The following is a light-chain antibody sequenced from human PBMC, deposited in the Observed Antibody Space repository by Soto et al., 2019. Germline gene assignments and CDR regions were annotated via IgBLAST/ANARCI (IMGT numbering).Light chain of an antibody. Sequence: EIVMTQSPATLSVSPGERATLSCRASQSISSNLAWYQQKPGQAPRLLISGASTRATGIPARFSGSGSGTEFTLTISSLEPEDFAVYYCQQRSNWPLLTFGGGTKVEIK. CDR1: QSISSN. CDR2: GAS. V-gene: IGKV3-15*01. J-gene: IGKJ4*01. CDR3: QQRSNWPLLT.